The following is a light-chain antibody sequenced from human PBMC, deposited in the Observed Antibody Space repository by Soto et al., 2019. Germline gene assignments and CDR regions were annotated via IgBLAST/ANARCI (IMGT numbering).Light chain of an antibody. V-gene: IGLV1-51*01. Sequence: QAVVTQPPSVSATPGQKVTISCSGSSSNIGNNYVAWYQHFPGTAPKLLIYDNNKRPLGIADRFSGSKSGTSATLDIAGLQTGDEADYYCGTWDSSLSIVAFGGGTKLTVL. CDR3: GTWDSSLSIVA. CDR2: DNN. CDR1: SSNIGNNY. J-gene: IGLJ2*01.